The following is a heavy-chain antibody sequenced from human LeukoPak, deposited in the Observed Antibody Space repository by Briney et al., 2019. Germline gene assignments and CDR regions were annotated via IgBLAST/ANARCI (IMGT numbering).Heavy chain of an antibody. Sequence: GGSLRLSCAASGFTFTNYGMHWVRQAPGKGLEWVAVISYDGGHEYYADSVKGRFTISRDNSKNTLYLPMNSLRAEDTAVYYCAKSGKASCSGGSCYSVDNWGQGTLVTVSS. CDR1: GFTFTNYG. D-gene: IGHD2-15*01. J-gene: IGHJ4*02. CDR2: ISYDGGHE. V-gene: IGHV3-30*18. CDR3: AKSGKASCSGGSCYSVDN.